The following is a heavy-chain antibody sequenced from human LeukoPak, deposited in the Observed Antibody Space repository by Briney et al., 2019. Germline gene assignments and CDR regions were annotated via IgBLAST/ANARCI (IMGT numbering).Heavy chain of an antibody. V-gene: IGHV1-24*01. CDR2: FDPEDGET. Sequence: GASVKVSCTVSGYTLTELSMHWVRQAPGKGLEWMGGFDPEDGETIYAQKFQGRVTMTEDTSTDTAYKELSSLRSEDTAMYYCATGSTIDAYFDYWGQGTLVTVSS. CDR1: GYTLTELS. CDR3: ATGSTIDAYFDY. J-gene: IGHJ4*02. D-gene: IGHD4/OR15-4a*01.